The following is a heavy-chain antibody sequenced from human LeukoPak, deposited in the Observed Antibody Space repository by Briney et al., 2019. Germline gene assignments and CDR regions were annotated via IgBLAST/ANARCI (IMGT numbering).Heavy chain of an antibody. CDR3: AKRNYGEIDY. D-gene: IGHD4-17*01. V-gene: IGHV3-23*01. J-gene: IGHJ4*02. CDR1: GFTFSSYA. Sequence: GGSLRLSCAASGFTFSSYAMSWVRQAPGKGLEWVSGISGSGGSTYYADSVKGRFTISRDNSKSTMYLQMNSLRAEDTAVYYCAKRNYGEIDYWGQGTLVTASS. CDR2: ISGSGGST.